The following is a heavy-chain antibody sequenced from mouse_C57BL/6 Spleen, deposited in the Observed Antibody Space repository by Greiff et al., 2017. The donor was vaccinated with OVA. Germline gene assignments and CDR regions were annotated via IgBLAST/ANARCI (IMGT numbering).Heavy chain of an antibody. D-gene: IGHD1-1*01. J-gene: IGHJ1*03. V-gene: IGHV1-55*01. Sequence: VQLQQPGAELVKPGASVKMSCKASGYTFTSYWITWVKQRPGQGLEWIGDIYPGSGSTNYNEKFKSKATLTVDTSSSTAYMQLSSLTSEDSAVYYCAKIRDYYGSSPLWYFDVWGTGTTVTVSS. CDR3: AKIRDYYGSSPLWYFDV. CDR2: IYPGSGST. CDR1: GYTFTSYW.